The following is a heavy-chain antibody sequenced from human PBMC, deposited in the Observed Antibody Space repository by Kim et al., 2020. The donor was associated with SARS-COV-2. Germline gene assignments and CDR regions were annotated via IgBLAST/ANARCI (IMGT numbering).Heavy chain of an antibody. Sequence: SETLSLTCTVSGGSISSYYWSWIRQPPGKGLEWIGYXYYSGSTNYNPSLKSRVTISVDTXKNQFSLKLSSVTAADTAVYYCARGWDGDEGLRYFGGDWYGGYCDRWGRGTLVTVSS. CDR1: GGSISSYY. V-gene: IGHV4-59*08. CDR3: ARGWDGDEGLRYFGGDWYGGYCDR. D-gene: IGHD2-21*02. J-gene: IGHJ2*01. CDR2: XYYSGST.